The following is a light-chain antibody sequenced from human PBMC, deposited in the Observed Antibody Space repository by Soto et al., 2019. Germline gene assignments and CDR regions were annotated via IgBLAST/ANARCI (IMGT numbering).Light chain of an antibody. Sequence: DIQLTQSPSLLSASVGDRVTITCRASQAISTYLAWYQQTSGKAPKLLISAASTLQRGVPSRFRGSGSGTQFTLTISSLQPEDFATYYCQQYNSYSQTFGQGTKVDIK. CDR3: QQYNSYSQT. CDR1: QAISTY. J-gene: IGKJ1*01. V-gene: IGKV1-9*01. CDR2: AAS.